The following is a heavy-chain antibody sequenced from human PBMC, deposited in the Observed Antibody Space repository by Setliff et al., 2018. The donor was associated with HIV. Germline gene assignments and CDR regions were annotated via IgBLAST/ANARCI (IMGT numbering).Heavy chain of an antibody. V-gene: IGHV4-34*01. CDR2: VNHSGRT. D-gene: IGHD3-10*01. Sequence: LSLTCAVYGGSFSGYYWTWVRQSPGKGLEWIGEVNHSGRTNYNPSLKSRLAISGDMSKNQFSLSLRSVTAADTAVYYCARGVKGVIITYYYYCMDVWGKGTAVTSP. CDR1: GGSFSGYY. CDR3: ARGVKGVIITYYYYCMDV. J-gene: IGHJ6*03.